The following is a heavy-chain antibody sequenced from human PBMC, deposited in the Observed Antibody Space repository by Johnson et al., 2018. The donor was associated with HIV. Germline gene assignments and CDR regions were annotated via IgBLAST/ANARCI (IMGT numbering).Heavy chain of an antibody. CDR2: IYSGGST. D-gene: IGHD3-22*01. J-gene: IGHJ3*02. Sequence: VQLVESGGGLVQPGGSLRLSCAASGLTVSNNYMTWVRQAPGKGLEWVSVIYSGGSTYYADSVKGRFTISRDNSKNTLYLQMNSLRAEDTAVYYCARGGYYYDSSGYIGVDALDIWGQGTMVTVSS. CDR1: GLTVSNNY. CDR3: ARGGYYYDSSGYIGVDALDI. V-gene: IGHV3-66*01.